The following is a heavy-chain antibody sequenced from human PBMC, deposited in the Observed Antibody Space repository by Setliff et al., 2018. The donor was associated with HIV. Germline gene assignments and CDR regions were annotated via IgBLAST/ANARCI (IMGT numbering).Heavy chain of an antibody. CDR1: GFTFTNAW. D-gene: IGHD5-18*01. Sequence: GGSLRLSCAASGFTFTNAWMSWVRQAPGKGLEWVGRIKSKTDGGTTDFAAPVKGRSTIPRDDSKNTLYLQMNSLKTEDTAIYYCTTARLQLWSEYFQHWGQGNLVTVSS. V-gene: IGHV3-15*01. CDR3: TTARLQLWSEYFQH. J-gene: IGHJ1*01. CDR2: IKSKTDGGTT.